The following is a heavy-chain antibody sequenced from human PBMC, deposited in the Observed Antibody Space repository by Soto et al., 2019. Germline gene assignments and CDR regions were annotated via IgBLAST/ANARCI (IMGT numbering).Heavy chain of an antibody. CDR3: AREQALYYYDSSGYSLYYYYYGMDV. D-gene: IGHD3-22*01. V-gene: IGHV4-61*01. J-gene: IGHJ6*02. Sequence: PETLSLTCTISGSSVSSGSYYWSWFRQPPGKGLEWIGYIYYSGSTNYNPSLKSRVTISVDTSKNQFSLKLSSVTAADTAVYYCAREQALYYYDSSGYSLYYYYYGMDVRGQRTTVTVS. CDR1: GSSVSSGSYY. CDR2: IYYSGST.